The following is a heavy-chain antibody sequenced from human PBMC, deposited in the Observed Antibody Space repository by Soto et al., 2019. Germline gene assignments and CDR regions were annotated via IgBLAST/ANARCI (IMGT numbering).Heavy chain of an antibody. CDR2: IYYSGST. J-gene: IGHJ5*02. D-gene: IGHD1-26*01. CDR1: GGSISSYY. Sequence: SETLSLTCTVSGGSISSYYWSWIRQPPGKGLEYIGYIYYSGSTNYNPSLKSRVTISVDTSKKQFSLKLSSVTAADTAVYYCARSLYSGSYTNWFDPWGQGXLVTVPS. CDR3: ARSLYSGSYTNWFDP. V-gene: IGHV4-59*01.